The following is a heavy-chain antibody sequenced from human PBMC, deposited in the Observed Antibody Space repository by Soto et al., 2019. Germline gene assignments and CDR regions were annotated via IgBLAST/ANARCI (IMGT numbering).Heavy chain of an antibody. CDR2: IKQDGSEK. J-gene: IGHJ3*01. V-gene: IGHV3-7*05. D-gene: IGHD3-3*01. CDR3: VRIRGGGAYDL. CDR1: GFTFSDHW. Sequence: VQLVESGGGLVQPGGSLRLSCVASGFTFSDHWMTWVRQAPGRRPEWVANIKQDGSEKYYMDSVTGRFAISRDNAKNSLSLLMNSLGHEDTAVFYCVRIRGGGAYDLWGQGTMVTVS.